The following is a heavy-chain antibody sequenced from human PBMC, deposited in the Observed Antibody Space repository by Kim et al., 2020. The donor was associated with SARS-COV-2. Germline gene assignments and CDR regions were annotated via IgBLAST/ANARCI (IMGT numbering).Heavy chain of an antibody. CDR1: GFTFSRYA. J-gene: IGHJ4*02. Sequence: GGSLRLSCAASGFTFSRYAMSWVRQAPGKGLVWVSGISVSGGGTYYADSVKGRFTISRDNSKDTLYLQMKSLRAEDTALYYCTRENRNYYRSENYDEWGQGTMVTVSS. CDR3: TRENRNYYRSENYDE. D-gene: IGHD3-10*01. V-gene: IGHV3-23*01. CDR2: ISVSGGGT.